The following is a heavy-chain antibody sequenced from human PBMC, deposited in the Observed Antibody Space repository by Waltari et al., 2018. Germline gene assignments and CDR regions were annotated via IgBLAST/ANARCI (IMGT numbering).Heavy chain of an antibody. CDR1: GFSLTSGGVD. CDR3: AYSRGEAYFTH. Sequence: QITLQESSPTLVKPTQTLTLTCTFSGFSLTSGGVDVGWIRQPPGKALEWLARIYGDETSHFRPTLRNRLAITNDAPNKQVVLTLTNMEPADTGTYFCAYSRGEAYFTHWGRGTLV. V-gene: IGHV2-5*02. D-gene: IGHD3-10*01. J-gene: IGHJ1*01. CDR2: IYGDETS.